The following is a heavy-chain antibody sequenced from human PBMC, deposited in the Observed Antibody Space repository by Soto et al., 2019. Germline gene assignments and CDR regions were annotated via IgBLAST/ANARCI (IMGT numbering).Heavy chain of an antibody. J-gene: IGHJ4*02. D-gene: IGHD3-22*01. V-gene: IGHV3-23*01. CDR1: EFTFSNYA. CDR2: ISYGGGTT. CDR3: AKNPGYYYDSTGYHFDY. Sequence: GGSLTLSCAASEFTFSNYAMSWVRQAPGKGLEWVSAISYGGGTTYYADSVEGRFTISRDNSKNTLYLQMNSLRAEDTAVYYCAKNPGYYYDSTGYHFDYWGQGT.